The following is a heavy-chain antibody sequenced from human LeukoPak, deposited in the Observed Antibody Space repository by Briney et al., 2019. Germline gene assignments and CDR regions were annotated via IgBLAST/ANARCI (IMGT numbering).Heavy chain of an antibody. CDR2: IRSDSSNQ. J-gene: IGHJ4*02. CDR1: AFRFSSYG. CDR3: AKVPLSSSGWDREYYFDY. Sequence: GGSLRLSCAASAFRFSSYGMHWVRQAPGKGPEWVAFIRSDSSNQYYADSVKGRSTISRDNSKNTLYQEMNSLRAEDTAVYYCAKVPLSSSGWDREYYFDYWGQGTLVTVSS. D-gene: IGHD6-19*01. V-gene: IGHV3-30*02.